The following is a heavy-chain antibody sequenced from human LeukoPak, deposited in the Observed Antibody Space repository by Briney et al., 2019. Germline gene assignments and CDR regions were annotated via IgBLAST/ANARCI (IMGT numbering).Heavy chain of an antibody. J-gene: IGHJ6*02. V-gene: IGHV1-18*01. CDR2: ISAYNGNT. Sequence: GASVKVSCKASGYTFTSYGISWVRQAPGQGLEWMGWISAYNGNTNYAQKLQGRVTMTTDTSTSTAYMELRSLRSDDTAVYYCARDSTNYYDNSGYYGPYYYYGMDVWGQGTTVTVSS. D-gene: IGHD3-22*01. CDR3: ARDSTNYYDNSGYYGPYYYYGMDV. CDR1: GYTFTSYG.